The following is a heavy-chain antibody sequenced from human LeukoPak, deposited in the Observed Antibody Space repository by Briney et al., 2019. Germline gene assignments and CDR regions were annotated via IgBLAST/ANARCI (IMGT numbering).Heavy chain of an antibody. J-gene: IGHJ4*02. CDR1: GFTFSSYA. Sequence: GGSLRLSRAASGFTFSSYAMSWVRQAPGPGLEWVSAISDGAGSTYYGDSVKGRFTISRDNSKNTLYLQMNSLRADDTAVYYCAKRIEYSSSSAYFDFWGQGALVTVSS. V-gene: IGHV3-23*02. CDR3: AKRIEYSSSSAYFDF. CDR2: ISDGAGST. D-gene: IGHD6-6*01.